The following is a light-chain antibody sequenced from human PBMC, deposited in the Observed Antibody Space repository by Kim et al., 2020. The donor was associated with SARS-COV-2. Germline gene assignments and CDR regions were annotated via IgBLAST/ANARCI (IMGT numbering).Light chain of an antibody. V-gene: IGKV1-27*01. Sequence: SADVGDRVTITCRASQGINNKLAWYQQKPGKVPQLLIYAASALQSGVPSRFSGSGSGTHFTLTISSLQPEDVATYYCQKYGSAPYTFGQGTKLEI. CDR2: AAS. CDR3: QKYGSAPYT. CDR1: QGINNK. J-gene: IGKJ2*01.